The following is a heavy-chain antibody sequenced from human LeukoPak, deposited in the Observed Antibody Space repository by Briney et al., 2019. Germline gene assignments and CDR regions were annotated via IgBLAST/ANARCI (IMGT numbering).Heavy chain of an antibody. J-gene: IGHJ4*02. CDR2: IYTSGST. V-gene: IGHV4-61*02. CDR3: ARVVEDYYDSSGYYYYFDY. CDR1: AGSISSGSYY. Sequence: SQTLSLTCTVSAGSISSGSYYWSWIRQPAGKGLEWIGRIYTSGSTNYNPSLKSRVTISVDTSKNQFSLKLSSVTAADTAVYYCARVVEDYYDSSGYYYYFDYWGQGTLVTVSS. D-gene: IGHD3-22*01.